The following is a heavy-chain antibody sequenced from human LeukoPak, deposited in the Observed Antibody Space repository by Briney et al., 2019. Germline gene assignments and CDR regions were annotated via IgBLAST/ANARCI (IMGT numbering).Heavy chain of an antibody. V-gene: IGHV1-69*05. CDR2: IIPIFGTA. D-gene: IGHD2-21*01. CDR1: GGTFSSYA. J-gene: IGHJ4*02. CDR3: AVLINCGGDCYSFDY. Sequence: PWASVKVSCKASGGTFSSYAISWVRQAPGQGLEWMGGIIPIFGTANYAQKFQGRVTITTDESTSTAYMELSSLRSEDTAVYYCAVLINCGGDCYSFDYWGQGTLVTVSS.